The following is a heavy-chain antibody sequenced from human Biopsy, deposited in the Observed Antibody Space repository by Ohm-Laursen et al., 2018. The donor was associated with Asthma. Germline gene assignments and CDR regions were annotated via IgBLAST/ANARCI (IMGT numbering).Heavy chain of an antibody. V-gene: IGHV1-24*01. CDR3: ASDFPKDYVRYNFQF. Sequence: ATVTISCKISGYSLTDLSMHWVRQAPGQGLEWMGGHDHEEGGTVNARRFQGRVTMTEDTSTDTAYMELSSLSSDDTAVYYCASDFPKDYVRYNFQFWGQGTLVTVSS. D-gene: IGHD4-17*01. CDR1: GYSLTDLS. CDR2: HDHEEGGT. J-gene: IGHJ4*02.